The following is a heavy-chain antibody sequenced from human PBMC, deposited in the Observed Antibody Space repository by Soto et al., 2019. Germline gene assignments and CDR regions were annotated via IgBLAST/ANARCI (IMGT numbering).Heavy chain of an antibody. D-gene: IGHD3-22*01. Sequence: QVQLQESGPGLVKPSQTLSLTCAVSGGPISSAGYYWSWMRQYPGMGLEWIGCIYSGGATYYNPSLKSRVTVSMDTSNNQFSLKLSSVTAADTAVFYCARHYYETSDKYFFDYWGQGTLVTVSS. V-gene: IGHV4-31*11. J-gene: IGHJ4*02. CDR1: GGPISSAGYY. CDR3: ARHYYETSDKYFFDY. CDR2: IYSGGAT.